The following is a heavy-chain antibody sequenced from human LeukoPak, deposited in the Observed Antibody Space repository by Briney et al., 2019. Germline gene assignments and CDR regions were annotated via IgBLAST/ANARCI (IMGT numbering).Heavy chain of an antibody. CDR1: GFSISRGFY. Sequence: SETLSLTCIVSGFSISRGFYWGWIRQSPGKGLEWIGTIYHSGSTYYNPSLKSRVTIEVDMSKNPFSRKLSSVTAADTAVYYCARVIYTSGWPIDYMDVWGKGTTVTVSS. CDR3: ARVIYTSGWPIDYMDV. J-gene: IGHJ6*03. D-gene: IGHD6-19*01. V-gene: IGHV4-38-2*02. CDR2: IYHSGST.